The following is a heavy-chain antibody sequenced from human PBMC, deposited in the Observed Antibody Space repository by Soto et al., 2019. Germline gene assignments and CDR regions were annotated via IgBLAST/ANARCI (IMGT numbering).Heavy chain of an antibody. V-gene: IGHV4-31*03. CDR3: AGGSSDYWQFGD. CDR1: GGSISSGGYY. D-gene: IGHD3-22*01. J-gene: IGHJ4*02. CDR2: IYYSGST. Sequence: QVQLQESGPGLVKPSQTLSLTCTVSGGSISSGGYYWSWIRQHPGKGLEWIGYIYYSGSTYYNPSRKSRVTISVDTSKNQCSLKLSSVTAADAAGVCCAGGSSDYWQFGDWGQGTLVTVSS.